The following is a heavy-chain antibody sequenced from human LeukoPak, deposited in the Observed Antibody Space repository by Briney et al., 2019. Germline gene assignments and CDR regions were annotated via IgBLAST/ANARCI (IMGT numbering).Heavy chain of an antibody. J-gene: IGHJ4*02. CDR1: GYTFTSYY. CDR3: ARGPNQQWLVFFYFDY. CDR2: INPSGGST. D-gene: IGHD6-19*01. V-gene: IGHV1-46*01. Sequence: ASVKVSCEASGYTFTSYYMHWVRQAPGQGLEWMGIINPSGGSTSYAQKFQGRVTMTRDTSTSTVYMELSSLRSEDTAVYYCARGPNQQWLVFFYFDYWGQGTLVTVSS.